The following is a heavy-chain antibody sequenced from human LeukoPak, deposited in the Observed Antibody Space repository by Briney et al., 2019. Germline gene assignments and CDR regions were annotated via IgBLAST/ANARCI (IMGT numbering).Heavy chain of an antibody. Sequence: SETLSLTCTVSGGSISSYYWSWIRQPPGKGLEWIGYIYYSGSTNYNPSLKGRVTISVDTSKNQFSLKLSSVTAADTAVYYCARAGYSSGWYYFDYWGQGTLVTVSS. D-gene: IGHD6-19*01. CDR1: GGSISSYY. CDR2: IYYSGST. V-gene: IGHV4-59*01. CDR3: ARAGYSSGWYYFDY. J-gene: IGHJ4*02.